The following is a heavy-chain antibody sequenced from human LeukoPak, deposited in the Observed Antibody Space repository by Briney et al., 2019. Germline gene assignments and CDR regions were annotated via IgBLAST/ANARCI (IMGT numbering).Heavy chain of an antibody. CDR1: GYTFTSYY. V-gene: IGHV1-8*02. J-gene: IGHJ4*02. Sequence: ATVKVSCKASGYTFTSYYMHWVRQAPGQGLEWLGWMSPNSGDTGYAQKFQGRVTMTSDSSISTAYMELSSLRSEDTAIYYCVRTPPNWGFDYWGQGTLVTVSS. D-gene: IGHD7-27*01. CDR2: MSPNSGDT. CDR3: VRTPPNWGFDY.